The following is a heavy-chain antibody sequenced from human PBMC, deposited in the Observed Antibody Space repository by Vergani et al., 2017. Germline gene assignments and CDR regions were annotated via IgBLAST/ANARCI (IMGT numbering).Heavy chain of an antibody. CDR3: AAGAYSSSYPMVGGGY. J-gene: IGHJ4*02. D-gene: IGHD6-13*01. CDR2: ISSSSSYI. Sequence: EVQLVESGGGLVKPGGSLRLSCAASGFTFSSYSMNWVRQAPGKGLEWVSSISSSSSYIYYADSVKGRFTISRDNAKNSLCLQMNSLRAEDTAVYYCAAGAYSSSYPMVGGGYWGQGTLVTVSS. V-gene: IGHV3-21*01. CDR1: GFTFSSYS.